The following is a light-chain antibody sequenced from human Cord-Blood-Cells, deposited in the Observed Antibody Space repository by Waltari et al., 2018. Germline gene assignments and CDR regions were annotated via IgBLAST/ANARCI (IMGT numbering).Light chain of an antibody. CDR2: DVS. Sequence: QSALTQPASVSGSPGPSITIPCTGTSSDAGGYNYVSWYQHHPGKAPKLMIYDVSNRPSGVSNRFSGCKSGNTGSLTSSGLQAEDEDDYYCSSYTSSSTLYVFGTGTKVTVL. J-gene: IGLJ1*01. CDR3: SSYTSSSTLYV. V-gene: IGLV2-14*03. CDR1: SSDAGGYNY.